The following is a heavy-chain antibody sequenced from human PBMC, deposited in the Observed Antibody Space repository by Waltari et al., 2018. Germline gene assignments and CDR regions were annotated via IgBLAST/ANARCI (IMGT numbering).Heavy chain of an antibody. J-gene: IGHJ1*01. Sequence: QLQLQESGPGLVKPWETLSLTCTVSGDSLSSRYLWGWIRQPPGKGLEWIGRISYSGTPFYNPSLKSRLTISVDTSKNQFSLNLRSVTAADTAIYFCATHRGGHEDFQYWGQGTLVTVSS. CDR2: ISYSGTP. V-gene: IGHV4-39*01. CDR1: GDSLSSRYL. CDR3: ATHRGGHEDFQY.